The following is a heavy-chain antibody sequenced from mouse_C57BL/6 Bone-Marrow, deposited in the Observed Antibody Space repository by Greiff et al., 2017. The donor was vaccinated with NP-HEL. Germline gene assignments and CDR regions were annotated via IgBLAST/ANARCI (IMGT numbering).Heavy chain of an antibody. J-gene: IGHJ3*01. CDR3: ARSGGYYAAWLAY. CDR1: GYTFTDYY. V-gene: IGHV1-76*01. Sequence: QVQLQQSGAELVRPGASVKLSCKASGYTFTDYYINWVKQRPGQGLEWIARIYPGSGNTYYNEKFKGKATLTAEKSSSTAYMQLSSLTSEDSAVYFCARSGGYYAAWLAYWGQGTLVTVSA. CDR2: IYPGSGNT. D-gene: IGHD2-3*01.